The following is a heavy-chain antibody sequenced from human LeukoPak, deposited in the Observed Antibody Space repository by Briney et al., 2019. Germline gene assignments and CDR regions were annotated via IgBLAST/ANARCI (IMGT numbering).Heavy chain of an antibody. Sequence: GGTLRLSCAASGFTFSSYGMSWVRQAPGKGLEWVSAISGSGGSTYYADSVKGRFTISRDNSKNTLYLQMNSLRAEDTAVYYCAKGKLKYSSGWNRGSYYYYMDVWGKGTTVTVSS. CDR1: GFTFSSYG. CDR3: AKGKLKYSSGWNRGSYYYYMDV. V-gene: IGHV3-23*01. CDR2: ISGSGGST. D-gene: IGHD6-19*01. J-gene: IGHJ6*03.